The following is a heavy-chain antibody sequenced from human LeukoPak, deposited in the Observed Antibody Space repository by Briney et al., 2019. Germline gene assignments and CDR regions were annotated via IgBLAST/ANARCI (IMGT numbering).Heavy chain of an antibody. Sequence: GGSLRLSCAASGFSLRSSEMNLVRQSPGKGPEWVSHINSADNVEYYTDSVRGRFTMSRDNAKDLLYLQMNSLRDEDTAVYYCARDTVNGPFVISLDLWGQGVLVTVSS. CDR3: ARDTVNGPFVISLDL. V-gene: IGHV3-48*03. J-gene: IGHJ5*02. CDR2: INSADNVE. D-gene: IGHD2-8*01. CDR1: GFSLRSSE.